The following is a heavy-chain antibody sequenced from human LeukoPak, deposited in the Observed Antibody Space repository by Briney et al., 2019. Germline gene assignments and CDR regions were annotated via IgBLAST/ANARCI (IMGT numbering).Heavy chain of an antibody. J-gene: IGHJ4*02. CDR2: VSTSGGST. CDR1: GLTFSRYA. Sequence: GGSLRLSCAASGLTFSRYAMSWVRQAPGKGLEWVSGVSTSGGSTYYADSVTGRFTISRDNSKNTLHLQMNSLRAEDTAIYYCAKQAYDSPRTDFDYWGQGTLVTVSS. V-gene: IGHV3-23*01. CDR3: AKQAYDSPRTDFDY. D-gene: IGHD3-22*01.